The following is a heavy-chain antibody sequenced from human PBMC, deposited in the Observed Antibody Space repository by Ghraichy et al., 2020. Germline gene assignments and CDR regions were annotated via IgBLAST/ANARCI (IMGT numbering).Heavy chain of an antibody. J-gene: IGHJ4*02. V-gene: IGHV3-23*01. Sequence: GGSLRLSCAASGFTFSSYAMSWVRQAPGKGLEWVSAISGSGGSTYYADSVKGRFTISRDNSKNTLYLQMNSLRAEDTAVYYCAKTPSYYDSSGYGHIDYWGQGTLVTVSS. CDR2: ISGSGGST. CDR1: GFTFSSYA. CDR3: AKTPSYYDSSGYGHIDY. D-gene: IGHD3-22*01.